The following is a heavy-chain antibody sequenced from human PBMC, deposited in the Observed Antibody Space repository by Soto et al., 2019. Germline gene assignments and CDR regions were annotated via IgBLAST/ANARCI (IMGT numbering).Heavy chain of an antibody. D-gene: IGHD1-1*01. CDR1: GFTISGKKY. Sequence: DVQLVESGGGLIQPGESLRLSCAASGFTISGKKYVAWVRQAPGKGLEWLSALYDLDGSFYAASVKGRFTTSSDSSKTTVYLRMNDLRADDTAGYYCATWHEREHAYDVWGQGTTVTVSS. CDR2: LYDLDGS. J-gene: IGHJ3*01. V-gene: IGHV3-53*01. CDR3: ATWHEREHAYDV.